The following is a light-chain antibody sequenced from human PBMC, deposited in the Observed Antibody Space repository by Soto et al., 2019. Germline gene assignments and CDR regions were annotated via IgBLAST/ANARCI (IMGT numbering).Light chain of an antibody. Sequence: EIVLTQSPATLSLSPGERATLSCRASQSIGRYLAWYQQKPGQAPRLLIFDASTRATGIPARFSGIGSGTDFTLTITSLESEAFAVYYSQQRTNWVTFGQGTRLAMK. CDR3: QQRTNWVT. CDR1: QSIGRY. J-gene: IGKJ5*01. V-gene: IGKV3-11*01. CDR2: DAS.